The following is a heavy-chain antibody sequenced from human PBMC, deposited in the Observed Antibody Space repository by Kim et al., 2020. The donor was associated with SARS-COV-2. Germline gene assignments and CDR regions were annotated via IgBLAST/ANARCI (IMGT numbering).Heavy chain of an antibody. D-gene: IGHD5-12*01. V-gene: IGHV3-23*01. J-gene: IGHJ6*02. Sequence: DSVKGRFTISRDNSKNTLYLQMNGLRAEDTAVYYCARGYDLILSYYGMDVWGQGTTVTVSS. CDR3: ARGYDLILSYYGMDV.